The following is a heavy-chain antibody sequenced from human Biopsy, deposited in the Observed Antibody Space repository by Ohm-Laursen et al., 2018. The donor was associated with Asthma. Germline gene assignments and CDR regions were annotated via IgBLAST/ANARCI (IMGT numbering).Heavy chain of an antibody. V-gene: IGHV1-3*04. J-gene: IGHJ3*01. CDR1: GYNFISFA. CDR3: ARTYYDFLTGQVKDVFGV. Sequence: GSSVKVSCKASGYNFISFAIHWVRQAPGQRLEWMGWVSTGNGDTKYSQKFQGRVTITRDTSASTAYMELRGLRSEDTATYYCARTYYDFLTGQVKDVFGVWGQGTMVTVSS. CDR2: VSTGNGDT. D-gene: IGHD3-9*01.